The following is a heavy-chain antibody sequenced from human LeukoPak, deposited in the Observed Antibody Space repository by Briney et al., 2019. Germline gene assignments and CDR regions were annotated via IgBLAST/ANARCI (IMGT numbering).Heavy chain of an antibody. CDR1: GFTFGDYA. CDR2: TWYDGTNK. Sequence: GGSLRLSCTASGFTFGDYAMNWVRQAPGKGLEWVAVTWYDGTNKYFADSVRGRFSISRDNSKNTLYLQMNSLRAEDTAVYYCARGDRSSWFNFDYWGQGTLVTVSS. CDR3: ARGDRSSWFNFDY. D-gene: IGHD6-13*01. V-gene: IGHV3-33*01. J-gene: IGHJ4*02.